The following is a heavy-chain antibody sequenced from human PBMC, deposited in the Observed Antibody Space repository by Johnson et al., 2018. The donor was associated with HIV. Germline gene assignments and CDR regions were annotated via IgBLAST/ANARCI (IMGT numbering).Heavy chain of an antibody. CDR2: IRSKANSYAT. V-gene: IGHV3-73*02. CDR3: TRWGGAFDI. CDR1: GFTFSGSA. J-gene: IGHJ3*02. Sequence: VQLVESGGGLVQPGGSLKLSCAASGFTFSGSAMHWVRQASGKGLEWVGRIRSKANSYATAYAASVKGRFTISRDDSKNTAYLQMNSLKTEDTAVYSCTRWGGAFDIWGQGTMVTVSS. D-gene: IGHD3-10*01.